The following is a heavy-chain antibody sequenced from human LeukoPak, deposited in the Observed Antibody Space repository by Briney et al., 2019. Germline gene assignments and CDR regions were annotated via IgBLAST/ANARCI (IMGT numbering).Heavy chain of an antibody. Sequence: GASVNVSCKVSGYTLTELSMHWVRQAPGKGLEWMGGFDPEDGETIYAQKFQGRVTMTEDTSTDTAYMELSSLRSEDTAVYYCATSTWDSNAFDIWGQGTMVTVSS. D-gene: IGHD1-26*01. CDR1: GYTLTELS. V-gene: IGHV1-24*01. CDR3: ATSTWDSNAFDI. J-gene: IGHJ3*02. CDR2: FDPEDGET.